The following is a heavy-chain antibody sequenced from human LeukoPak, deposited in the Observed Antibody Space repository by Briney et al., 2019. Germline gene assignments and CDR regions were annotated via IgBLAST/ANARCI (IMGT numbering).Heavy chain of an antibody. V-gene: IGHV3-30*04. CDR1: GFTFSSYA. Sequence: QTGGSLRLSCAASGFTFSSYAMHWVRQAPGKGLEWVSLMSYDGSKSYYADSVKGRFTISRDNSKNMLFLQMSGLRDEDTAVYYCARAYSGSWYAGYWGQGTLVTVSS. CDR2: MSYDGSKS. CDR3: ARAYSGSWYAGY. J-gene: IGHJ4*02. D-gene: IGHD6-13*01.